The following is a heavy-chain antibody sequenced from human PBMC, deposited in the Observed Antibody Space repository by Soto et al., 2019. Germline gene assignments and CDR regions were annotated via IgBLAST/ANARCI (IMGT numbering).Heavy chain of an antibody. CDR3: RRDWDYPVL. Sequence: SVRSLRLSWAASGFTFANAWMSWVRQAPGKGLEWVGRVRSKADGGTTDYAAPVKGRITISRDDSENTLYLQMNSLKIDDTAVYYCRRDWDYPVLWGQGTLVTVSS. V-gene: IGHV3-15*01. CDR1: GFTFANAW. D-gene: IGHD1-7*01. CDR2: VRSKADGGTT. J-gene: IGHJ4*02.